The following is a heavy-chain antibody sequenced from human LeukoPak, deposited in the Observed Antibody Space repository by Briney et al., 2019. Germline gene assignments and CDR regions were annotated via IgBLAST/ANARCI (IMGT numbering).Heavy chain of an antibody. CDR2: IYSGGST. CDR1: GFTVSSNY. Sequence: GGSLRLSCAASGFTVSSNYMSWVRQAPGKGLEWVSVIYSGGSTYYADSVKGRFTISRDNSKNTLYLQMNSLRAEDTAVYYCARDRPPYYYDSSGYQDYWGQGTLVTVSS. D-gene: IGHD3-22*01. CDR3: ARDRPPYYYDSSGYQDY. J-gene: IGHJ4*02. V-gene: IGHV3-66*01.